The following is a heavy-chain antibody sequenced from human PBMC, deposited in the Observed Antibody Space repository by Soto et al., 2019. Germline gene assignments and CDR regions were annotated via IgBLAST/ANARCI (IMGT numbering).Heavy chain of an antibody. Sequence: ASVKVSCKASGGTFSSYTISWVRQAPGQGLEWMGRIIPILGIANYAQKFQGRVTITADESTSTAYMELSSLRSEDTAVYYCAGVVEDIVVVVAARSSGSDYYYGMDVWGQGTTVTVSS. CDR2: IIPILGIA. CDR1: GGTFSSYT. J-gene: IGHJ6*02. D-gene: IGHD2-15*01. V-gene: IGHV1-69*02. CDR3: AGVVEDIVVVVAARSSGSDYYYGMDV.